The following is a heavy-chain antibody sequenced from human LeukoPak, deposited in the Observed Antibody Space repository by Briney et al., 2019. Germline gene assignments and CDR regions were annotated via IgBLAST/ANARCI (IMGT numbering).Heavy chain of an antibody. J-gene: IGHJ5*02. CDR3: ARVMLWGYCSSTSCYMAFDP. CDR1: GYTFTSYD. D-gene: IGHD2-2*02. V-gene: IGHV1-8*01. CDR2: MNPNSGNT. Sequence: ASVKISCKASGYTFTSYDINWVRQATGQGLEWVGWMNPNSGNTGYAQKFQGRVTMTRNTSISTAYMELSSLRSEDTAVYYCARVMLWGYCSSTSCYMAFDPWGRGTLVTVSS.